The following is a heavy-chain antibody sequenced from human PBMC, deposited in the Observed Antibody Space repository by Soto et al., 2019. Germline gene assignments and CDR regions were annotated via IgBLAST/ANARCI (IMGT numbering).Heavy chain of an antibody. CDR1: GGSFSGYY. Sequence: QVQLQQWGAGLLKPSETLSLTCAVYGGSFSGYYWSWIRQPPGKGLEWIGEINHIGITNYNPSLTSRATISVDMSKNQFSLKLSSVTAADTAVDYCARFYQQLGAFDIWGHGRMVTVSS. J-gene: IGHJ3*02. CDR2: INHIGIT. CDR3: ARFYQQLGAFDI. D-gene: IGHD6-13*01. V-gene: IGHV4-34*01.